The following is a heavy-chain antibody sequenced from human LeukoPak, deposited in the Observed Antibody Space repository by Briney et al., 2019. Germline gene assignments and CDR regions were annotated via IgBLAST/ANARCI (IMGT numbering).Heavy chain of an antibody. Sequence: SETLSLTCIVSGGSISRGSYYWDWIRQPAGKGLEWMGRVYNSGSTNYNPSLKSRVTISTDMSKNQFSLKLSSVTAADTAVYYCARQTFGALYFDSWGQGTLVTVSS. J-gene: IGHJ4*02. D-gene: IGHD3-10*01. V-gene: IGHV4-61*02. CDR1: GGSISRGSYY. CDR3: ARQTFGALYFDS. CDR2: VYNSGST.